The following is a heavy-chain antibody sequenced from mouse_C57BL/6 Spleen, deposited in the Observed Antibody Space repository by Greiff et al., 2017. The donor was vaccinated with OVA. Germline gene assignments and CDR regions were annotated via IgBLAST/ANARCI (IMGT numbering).Heavy chain of an antibody. CDR2: INYDGSST. CDR1: GFTFSDYY. Sequence: EVQVVESEGGLVQPGSSMKLSCTASGFTFSDYYMAWVRQVPEKGLEWVANINYDGSSTYYLDSLKGRFIISRDNAKNILYLQISRLKSEDTAMYYCARVVIYAMDYWGQGTSVTVSS. V-gene: IGHV5-16*02. D-gene: IGHD2-2*01. CDR3: ARVVIYAMDY. J-gene: IGHJ4*01.